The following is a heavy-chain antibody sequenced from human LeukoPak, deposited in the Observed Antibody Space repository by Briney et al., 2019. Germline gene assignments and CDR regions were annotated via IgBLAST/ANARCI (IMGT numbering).Heavy chain of an antibody. CDR2: ISGSGGST. CDR1: GFTFSSYA. D-gene: IGHD3-22*01. V-gene: IGHV3-23*01. CDR3: AARQDSSGYYSPSDY. Sequence: PGGSLRLSCAASGFTFSSYAMSWVRQAPGKGLEWVSAISGSGGSTYYADSVKGRFTISRDNSKNTLYLQMNSLRAEDTAVYYCAARQDSSGYYSPSDYWGQGTLVTVSS. J-gene: IGHJ4*02.